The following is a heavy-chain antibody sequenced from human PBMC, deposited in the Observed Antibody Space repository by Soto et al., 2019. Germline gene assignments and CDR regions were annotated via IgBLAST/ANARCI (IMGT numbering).Heavy chain of an antibody. V-gene: IGHV1-2*04. CDR1: GYTFTGYY. CDR2: INPNSGGT. CDR3: ARARGIAAANKIFDY. Sequence: GASVKVSCKASGYTFTGYYMHWVRQAPGQGLEWMGWINPNSGGTNYAQKFQGWVTMTRDTSISTAYMELSRLRSDDTAVYYCARARGIAAANKIFDYWGQGTPVTVSS. J-gene: IGHJ4*02. D-gene: IGHD6-13*01.